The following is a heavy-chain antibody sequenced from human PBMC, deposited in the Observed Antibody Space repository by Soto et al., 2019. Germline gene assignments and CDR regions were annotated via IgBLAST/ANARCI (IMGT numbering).Heavy chain of an antibody. D-gene: IGHD2-15*01. Sequence: QVQLVQSGAEVKKPGASVKVSCKASGYTFTSYGISWVRQAPGQGLEWMGWIRAYNGNTNYAQKLQGRVTMTTDTATSTAYMELRGLRPADTAGYYCAKDAPPADYWGQGTLVTVSS. V-gene: IGHV1-18*01. CDR2: IRAYNGNT. CDR3: AKDAPPADY. CDR1: GYTFTSYG. J-gene: IGHJ4*02.